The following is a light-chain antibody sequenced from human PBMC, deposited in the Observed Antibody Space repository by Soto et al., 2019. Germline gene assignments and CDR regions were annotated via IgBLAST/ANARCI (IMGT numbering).Light chain of an antibody. CDR2: GTS. CDR1: QSVSSNY. J-gene: IGKJ4*01. CDR3: QQYGSSPLT. V-gene: IGKV3-20*01. Sequence: DIVLTQSPGTLSLSPGERATLSCRASQSVSSNYLAWYQQKPGQAPRLLIYGTSSRATDFPDRFSGSGSGTDFTLTISRLEPEDFAVYYCQQYGSSPLTFGGGTKVEIK.